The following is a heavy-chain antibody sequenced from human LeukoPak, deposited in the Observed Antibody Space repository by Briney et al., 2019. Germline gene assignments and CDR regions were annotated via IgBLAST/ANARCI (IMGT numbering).Heavy chain of an antibody. CDR3: ARRSDYGGRKDKFDY. V-gene: IGHV5-51*01. D-gene: IGHD4-23*01. CDR1: GYRLTNNW. J-gene: IGHJ4*02. CDR2: IYPGDSDT. Sequence: GESLKISRKISGYRLTNNWIGWVRQVPGKGLEWMGLIYPGDSDTRYSPSFQGQVTISADKSISTAYLQWSSLKASDTAMYYCARRSDYGGRKDKFDYWGQGTLVTVSS.